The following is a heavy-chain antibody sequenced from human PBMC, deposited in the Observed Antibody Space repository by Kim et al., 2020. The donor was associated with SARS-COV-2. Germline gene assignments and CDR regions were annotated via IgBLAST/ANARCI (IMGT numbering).Heavy chain of an antibody. CDR3: ARVSGSYFSPFDY. D-gene: IGHD1-26*01. V-gene: IGHV3-30*01. Sequence: YAASVKGRFTISRDNSKNTLYLQMTSLRAEDTAVYYCARVSGSYFSPFDYWGQGTLVTVSS. J-gene: IGHJ4*02.